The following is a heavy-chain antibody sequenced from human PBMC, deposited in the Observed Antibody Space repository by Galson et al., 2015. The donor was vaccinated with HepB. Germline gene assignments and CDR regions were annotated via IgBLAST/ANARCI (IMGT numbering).Heavy chain of an antibody. CDR2: ISGSGSST. Sequence: SLRLSCAASGFTFSSYAMSWVRQAPGKGLEWVSAISGSGSSTYYADSVKGRFTISRDNSKNTVYLQMNSLRAEDTAVYYCAKLSYSSSWYGYFDYWGQGTLVTVSS. CDR1: GFTFSSYA. CDR3: AKLSYSSSWYGYFDY. V-gene: IGHV3-23*01. D-gene: IGHD6-13*01. J-gene: IGHJ4*02.